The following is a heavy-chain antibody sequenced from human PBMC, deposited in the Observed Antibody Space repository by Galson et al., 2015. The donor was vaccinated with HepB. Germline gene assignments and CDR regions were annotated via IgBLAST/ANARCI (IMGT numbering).Heavy chain of an antibody. CDR2: ISSSGSTI. CDR1: GFTFSSYE. Sequence: SLRLSCAASGFTFSSYEMNWVRQAPGKGLEWVSYISSSGSTIYYADSVKGRFTISRDNAKNSLYLQMNSLRAEDTAVYYCAGDSGSYPNYYYYGMDVWSQGTTVTVSS. CDR3: AGDSGSYPNYYYYGMDV. D-gene: IGHD1-26*01. J-gene: IGHJ6*02. V-gene: IGHV3-48*03.